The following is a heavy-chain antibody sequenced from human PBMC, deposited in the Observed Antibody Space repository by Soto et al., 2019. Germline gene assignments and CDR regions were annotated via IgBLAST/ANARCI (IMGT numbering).Heavy chain of an antibody. CDR1: GYTFTAYG. CDR2: IYPGDSDT. CDR3: ARGGYSGNSKDPFYI. Sequence: GSSLKISFKGPGYTFTAYGFGGVRQMPGKGLEWMGIIYPGDSDTRYSPSFQGQVTISADKSITTAYLQWSSLKASDTAMFYCARGGYSGNSKDPFYIWGPGTMVTVSS. V-gene: IGHV5-51*01. D-gene: IGHD6-25*01. J-gene: IGHJ3*02.